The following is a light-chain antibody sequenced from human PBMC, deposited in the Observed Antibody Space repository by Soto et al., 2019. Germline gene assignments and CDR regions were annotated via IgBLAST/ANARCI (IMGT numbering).Light chain of an antibody. CDR2: GAS. CDR3: QQYNNYPFT. CDR1: QSVNSIY. Sequence: VLTQSPGTLSLSPGERATLSCRASQSVNSIYLAWYQQRPGQAPRLLIYGASNRATGIPHRFSGSGSGTEFTLTISSLQPDDLATYYCQQYNNYPFTFGQGTKLEIK. V-gene: IGKV3-20*01. J-gene: IGKJ2*01.